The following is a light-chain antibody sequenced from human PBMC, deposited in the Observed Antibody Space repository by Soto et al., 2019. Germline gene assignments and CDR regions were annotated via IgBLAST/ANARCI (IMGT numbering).Light chain of an antibody. CDR3: QQYNNWPPNYT. CDR1: QSVSNN. J-gene: IGKJ2*01. V-gene: IGKV3-15*01. Sequence: EIVMTQTPATLSVSPGERATLSCRASQSVSNNLAWYQQRPGQAPRLLIYGASTRATGIPARFTGSGSGTEFTLTISSMQSEDFAFYYCQQYNNWPPNYTFGQGTKLEIK. CDR2: GAS.